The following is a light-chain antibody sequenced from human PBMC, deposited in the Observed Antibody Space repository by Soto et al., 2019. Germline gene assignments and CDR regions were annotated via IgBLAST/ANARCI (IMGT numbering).Light chain of an antibody. CDR3: QSYDNSLSGLYV. CDR1: SSNIGADYN. Sequence: QSVLTQPPSVSGAPGQRVTISSSGSSSNIGADYNVNWYQQFPGKAPKLLIYGDANRPSGVPDRFSGSRSGTAASLTITWLQAEDEADYYCQSYDNSLSGLYVFGTGTKVTVL. J-gene: IGLJ1*01. CDR2: GDA. V-gene: IGLV1-40*01.